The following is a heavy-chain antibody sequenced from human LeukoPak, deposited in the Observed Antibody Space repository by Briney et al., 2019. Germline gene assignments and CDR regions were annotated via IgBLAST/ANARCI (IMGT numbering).Heavy chain of an antibody. CDR2: IYHSGST. Sequence: SETLSPTCAVSGGSISSSNWWSWVRQPPGKGLEWIGEIYHSGSTNYNPSLKSRVTISVDKSKNQFSLKLSSVTAADTAVYYCASLIYDILTGRVYYFDYWGQGTLVTVSS. CDR1: GGSISSSNW. J-gene: IGHJ4*02. V-gene: IGHV4-4*02. D-gene: IGHD3-9*01. CDR3: ASLIYDILTGRVYYFDY.